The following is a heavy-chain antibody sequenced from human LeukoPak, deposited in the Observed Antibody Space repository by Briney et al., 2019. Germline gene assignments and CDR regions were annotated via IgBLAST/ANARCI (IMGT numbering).Heavy chain of an antibody. J-gene: IGHJ6*03. Sequence: ASVKVSCKASGYTFTSYYMHWVRQAPGQGLEWMGIINPTGGSTSYAQKFQGRVTMTRDMSTSTVYMELSSLRSEDTAVYYCASGIQLWTPYYYYYYYMDVWGKGTTVTVSS. CDR2: INPTGGST. V-gene: IGHV1-46*01. D-gene: IGHD5-18*01. CDR3: ASGIQLWTPYYYYYYYMDV. CDR1: GYTFTSYY.